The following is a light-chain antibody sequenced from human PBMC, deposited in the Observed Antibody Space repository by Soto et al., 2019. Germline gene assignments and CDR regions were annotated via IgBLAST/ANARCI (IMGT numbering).Light chain of an antibody. CDR1: SSNIGSHP. Sequence: QSVLTQPPSASGTPGQRVTISCSGSSSNIGSHPVNWYQQLPGAAPKLLLYGDNQRPSGVPDRFSASKSGASASLAISGLQSEDEATYYCESWDNSLNGLYVFGAGTKVTVL. V-gene: IGLV1-44*01. J-gene: IGLJ1*01. CDR2: GDN. CDR3: ESWDNSLNGLYV.